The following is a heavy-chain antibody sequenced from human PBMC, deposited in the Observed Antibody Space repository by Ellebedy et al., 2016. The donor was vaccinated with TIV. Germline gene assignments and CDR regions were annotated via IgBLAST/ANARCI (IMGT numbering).Heavy chain of an antibody. J-gene: IGHJ4*02. CDR2: FDPEDGET. Sequence: ASVKVSCXVSGYTLTELSMHWVRQAPGKGLEWMGGFDPEDGETIYAQKFQGRVTMTEDTSTDTAYMELSSLRSEDTAVYYCALYLGYCTKGCSFDYWGQGTLVTVSS. V-gene: IGHV1-24*01. CDR1: GYTLTELS. CDR3: ALYLGYCTKGCSFDY. D-gene: IGHD2-8*01.